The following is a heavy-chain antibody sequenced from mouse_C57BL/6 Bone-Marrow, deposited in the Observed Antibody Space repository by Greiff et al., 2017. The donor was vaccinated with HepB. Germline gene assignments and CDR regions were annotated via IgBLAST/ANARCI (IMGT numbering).Heavy chain of an antibody. V-gene: IGHV2-5*01. J-gene: IGHJ1*03. Sequence: VQLKESGPGLVQPSQSLSITCTVSGFSLTSYGVHWVRQSPGKGLEWLGVIWRGGSTDYNAAFMSRLSITKDNSKSQVFFKMNSLQADDTAIYYCAKKKYDYVYWYFDVWGTGTTVTVSS. CDR3: AKKKYDYVYWYFDV. CDR2: IWRGGST. D-gene: IGHD2-4*01. CDR1: GFSLTSYG.